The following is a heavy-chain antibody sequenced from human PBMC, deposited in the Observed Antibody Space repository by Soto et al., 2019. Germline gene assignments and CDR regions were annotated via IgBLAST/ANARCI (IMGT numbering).Heavy chain of an antibody. Sequence: GESLKISCKGSGYSFAGYWITWVRQMPGKGLEWMGRIDPSDSQTYYSPSFRGHVTISAAKSITTVFLQWSSLRASDTAMYYWARQIYDPDSAPNFQYYFGSWRQGTLVTV. CDR2: IDPSDSQT. J-gene: IGHJ4*02. CDR1: GYSFAGYW. CDR3: ARQIYDPDSAPNFQYYFGS. V-gene: IGHV5-10-1*01. D-gene: IGHD3-22*01.